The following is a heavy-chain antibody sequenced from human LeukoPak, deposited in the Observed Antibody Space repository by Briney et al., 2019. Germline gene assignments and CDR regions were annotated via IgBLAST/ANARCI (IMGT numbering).Heavy chain of an antibody. Sequence: GASVKVSCKASGSTFTSYGISWVRQAPGQGLEWMGWISAFNGNTNYTQKLQGRVTMTTDTSTSTAYMELRSLRADDTAVYYCASRLERPGNIAFDIWGQGTMVTVSS. CDR2: ISAFNGNT. CDR1: GSTFTSYG. V-gene: IGHV1-18*01. CDR3: ASRLERPGNIAFDI. J-gene: IGHJ3*02. D-gene: IGHD1-1*01.